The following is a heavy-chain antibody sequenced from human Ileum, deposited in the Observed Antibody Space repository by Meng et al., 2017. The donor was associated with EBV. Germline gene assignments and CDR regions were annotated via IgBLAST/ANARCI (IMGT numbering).Heavy chain of an antibody. Sequence: HWVSTWSEMKSPGAPLKVCCKAHGYGFTAFGISWVRQDHGQGPEWMGWITTYNGDTKYAQKFQDRVTMTRETSTNTAYMELTSLRSDDTAVYYCARTYYGSYGFDYWGQGTLVTVSS. CDR2: ITTYNGDT. V-gene: IGHV1-18*01. CDR3: ARTYYGSYGFDY. D-gene: IGHD3-10*01. CDR1: GYGFTAFG. J-gene: IGHJ4*02.